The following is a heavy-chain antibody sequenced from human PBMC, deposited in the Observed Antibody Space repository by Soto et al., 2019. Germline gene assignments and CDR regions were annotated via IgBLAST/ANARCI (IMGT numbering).Heavy chain of an antibody. D-gene: IGHD2-21*02. CDR3: VKDNFVVVTHLDY. Sequence: GGSLRLSCAASGFTFSSYAMSWVRQAPGKGLEWVSAISGSGGSTYYADSVKGRYTISRDNSKNTLYLQMNSLRAEDTAVYYCVKDNFVVVTHLDYWGQGTLVTVSS. V-gene: IGHV3-23*01. CDR1: GFTFSSYA. CDR2: ISGSGGST. J-gene: IGHJ4*02.